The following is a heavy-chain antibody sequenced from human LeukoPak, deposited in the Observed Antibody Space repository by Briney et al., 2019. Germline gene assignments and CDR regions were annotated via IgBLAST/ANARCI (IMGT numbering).Heavy chain of an antibody. CDR2: IKSKTDGGTT. CDR3: TTSFGGMTGSFDY. J-gene: IGHJ4*02. Sequence: GGSLRLSCAASGFTFSNAWMSWVRQAPGKGLEWVGRIKSKTDGGTTDYAAPVKGRFTISRDDSKNTLYLQMNSLKTEDTAVYYCTTSFGGMTGSFDYWGQGTLVTVSS. D-gene: IGHD3-9*01. CDR1: GFTFSNAW. V-gene: IGHV3-15*01.